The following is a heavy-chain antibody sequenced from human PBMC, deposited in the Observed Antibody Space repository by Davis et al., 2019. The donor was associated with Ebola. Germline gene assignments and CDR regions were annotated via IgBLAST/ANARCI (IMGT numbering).Heavy chain of an antibody. CDR1: GGSISSSSYY. V-gene: IGHV4-39*01. CDR2: IYYSGST. J-gene: IGHJ4*02. Sequence: SETLSLTCTVSGGSISSSSYYWGWIRQPPGKGLEWIGSIYYSGSTYYNPSLKSRVTISVDTSKNQFSLKLSSVTAADTAVYYCARHCRYYYDSSGYYSTYYSDYWGQGTLVTVSS. CDR3: ARHCRYYYDSSGYYSTYYSDY. D-gene: IGHD3-22*01.